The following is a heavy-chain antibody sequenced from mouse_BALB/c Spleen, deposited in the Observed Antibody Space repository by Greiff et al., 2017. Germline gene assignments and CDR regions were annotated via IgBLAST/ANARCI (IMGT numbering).Heavy chain of an antibody. Sequence: VHVKQSGPELVKPGASVKISCKASGYTFTDYNMPWVQQSHGKSLEWIGSIYTYNGGTGYQHKFKSKATLTVHNSSSTAYMELRSLTSEDSAVYYCARAYYCNYHYYAMDYWGQGTSVTVSS. CDR3: ARAYYCNYHYYAMDY. CDR1: GYTFTDYN. D-gene: IGHD2-10*01. CDR2: IYTYNGGT. J-gene: IGHJ4*01. V-gene: IGHV1S29*02.